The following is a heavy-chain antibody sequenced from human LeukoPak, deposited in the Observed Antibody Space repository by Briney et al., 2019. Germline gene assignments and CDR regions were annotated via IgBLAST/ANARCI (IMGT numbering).Heavy chain of an antibody. CDR3: ARGETTVTIVH. J-gene: IGHJ4*02. CDR2: INTNTGNP. V-gene: IGHV7-4-1*01. CDR1: GYTFTNYG. Sequence: ASVKVSCKASGYTFTNYGMNWVRQAPGQGLERMGWINTNTGNPTYAQGFTGRFVFSLDTSVSTAYLQIGSLKAEDTAVYYCARGETTVTIVHWGQGTLVTVSS. D-gene: IGHD4-17*01.